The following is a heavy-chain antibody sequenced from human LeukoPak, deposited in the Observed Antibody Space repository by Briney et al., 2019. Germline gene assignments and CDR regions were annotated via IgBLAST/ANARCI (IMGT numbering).Heavy chain of an antibody. Sequence: PGGSLRLSCAASGFTFSIYSMNWVRPAPGKGREWVSSISSSSSYIYYADSVKGRFTISRDNAKNSLYLQMNSLRAEDTAVYYCARDRGDYVFDYWGQGTLVTVSS. V-gene: IGHV3-21*01. CDR3: ARDRGDYVFDY. J-gene: IGHJ4*02. CDR2: ISSSSSYI. CDR1: GFTFSIYS. D-gene: IGHD3-16*01.